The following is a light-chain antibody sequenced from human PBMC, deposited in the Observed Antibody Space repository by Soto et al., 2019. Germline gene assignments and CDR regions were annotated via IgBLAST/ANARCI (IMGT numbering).Light chain of an antibody. CDR3: QQYGNSLT. CDR2: DAS. V-gene: IGKV3-20*01. CDR1: QTVSSNF. Sequence: EIVLTQSPGTLSLSPGERGTLSCRASQTVSSNFLAWYQQKPGQAPRLLIFDASTRATGIPDRFSGSGSGTDFTLSISGLEPEDSAVYYCQQYGNSLTFGGGTKVDIK. J-gene: IGKJ4*01.